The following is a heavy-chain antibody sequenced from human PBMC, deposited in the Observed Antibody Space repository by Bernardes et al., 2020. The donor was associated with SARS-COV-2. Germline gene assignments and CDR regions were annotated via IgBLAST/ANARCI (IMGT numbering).Heavy chain of an antibody. CDR2: ISYDGSNK. D-gene: IGHD2-15*01. CDR1: GFTFSSYG. CDR3: AKDAVALSPRRPDY. V-gene: IGHV3-30*18. J-gene: IGHJ4*02. Sequence: SLRLSCAASGFTFSSYGMHWVRQAPGKGLEWVAVISYDGSNKYYADSVKGRFTISRDNSKNTLYLQMNSLRAEDTAVHYCAKDAVALSPRRPDYWGQGTLVTVSS.